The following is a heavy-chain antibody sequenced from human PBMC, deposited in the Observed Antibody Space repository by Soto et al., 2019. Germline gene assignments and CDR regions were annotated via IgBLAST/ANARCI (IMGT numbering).Heavy chain of an antibody. D-gene: IGHD2-8*01. Sequence: SETLSLTCTVSGGPVSNSNYYWGWIRQSPGKGLEWIGSVYYRGRGYSKSSVKSRVTISVDTSKNQFSLNLNSVTASDTAVYYCVSQRTSVLTQAYFDYWGPGALVTVSS. V-gene: IGHV4-39*01. CDR2: VYYRGRG. CDR3: VSQRTSVLTQAYFDY. J-gene: IGHJ4*02. CDR1: GGPVSNSNYY.